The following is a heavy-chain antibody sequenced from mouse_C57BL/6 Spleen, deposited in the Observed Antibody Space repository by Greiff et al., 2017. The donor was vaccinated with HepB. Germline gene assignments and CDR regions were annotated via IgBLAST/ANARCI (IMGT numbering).Heavy chain of an antibody. CDR3: ARQFYYGSSHWYFDV. CDR1: GFTFSDYG. V-gene: IGHV5-17*01. CDR2: ISSGSSTI. D-gene: IGHD1-1*01. Sequence: EVQGVESGGGLVKPGGSLKLSCAASGFTFSDYGMHWVRQAPEKGLEWVAYISSGSSTIYYADTVKGRFTISRDNAKNTLFLQMTSLRSEDTAMYYCARQFYYGSSHWYFDVWGTGTTVTVSS. J-gene: IGHJ1*03.